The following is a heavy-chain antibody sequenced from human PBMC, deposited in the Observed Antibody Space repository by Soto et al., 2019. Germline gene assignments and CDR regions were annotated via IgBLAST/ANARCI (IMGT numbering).Heavy chain of an antibody. V-gene: IGHV1-3*04. CDR2: INTGNGDT. CDR3: ARDEDF. CDR1: GYRFTNYA. J-gene: IGHJ4*02. Sequence: QVQLVQSGAEVKKPGASVKISCRASGYRFTNYALHWVRQVPGRRLEWVGWINTGNGDTRYSQKFLDRVTITRDTSATIAYMEMSGLKSEDTAVYYCARDEDFWGQGTLVTVSS.